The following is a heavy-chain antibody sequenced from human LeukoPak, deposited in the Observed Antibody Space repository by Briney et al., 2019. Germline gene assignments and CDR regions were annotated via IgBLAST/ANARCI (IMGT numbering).Heavy chain of an antibody. J-gene: IGHJ4*02. CDR3: AKGSSVAGTIFGY. D-gene: IGHD6-19*01. Sequence: GGSLRLSCVGSGFSISNPQMNWVRQAPGKGLEWVSVIYGDYSTYYADSVKGRFTISRDSSKNTLYLQMNSLRAEDTAVYYCAKGSSVAGTIFGYWGQGTLVTVSS. CDR1: GFSISNPQ. V-gene: IGHV3-66*01. CDR2: IYGDYST.